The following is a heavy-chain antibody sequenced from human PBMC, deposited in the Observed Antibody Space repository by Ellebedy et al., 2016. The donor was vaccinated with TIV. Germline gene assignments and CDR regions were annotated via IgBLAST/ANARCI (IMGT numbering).Heavy chain of an antibody. CDR3: AKDPRAAAGTHFDY. D-gene: IGHD6-13*01. Sequence: GESLKISXAASGFTFSSYAMSWVRQAPGKGLEWVSAISGSGGSTYYADSVKGRFTISRDNSKNTLYLQMNSLRAEDTAVYYCAKDPRAAAGTHFDYWGQGTLVTVSS. V-gene: IGHV3-23*01. CDR2: ISGSGGST. J-gene: IGHJ4*02. CDR1: GFTFSSYA.